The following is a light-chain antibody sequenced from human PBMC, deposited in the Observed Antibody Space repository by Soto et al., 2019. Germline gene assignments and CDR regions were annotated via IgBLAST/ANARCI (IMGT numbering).Light chain of an antibody. J-gene: IGKJ1*01. CDR2: GAS. CDR1: QSVSSN. V-gene: IGKV3-15*01. CDR3: QQYNNWPWT. Sequence: VFTQSASTVSVSPGERATLSCRASQSVSSNLAWYQQKPGQAPRLLIYGASARATGFPARFSASGSGTEFTLTISSLQSEDFAVYYCQQYNNWPWTFGQGTKVDIK.